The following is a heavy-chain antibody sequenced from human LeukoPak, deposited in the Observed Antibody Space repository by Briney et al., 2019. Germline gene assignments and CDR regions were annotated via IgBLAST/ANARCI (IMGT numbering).Heavy chain of an antibody. D-gene: IGHD6-19*01. CDR1: GFTFSSYE. CDR3: ARDSSGWIVFDY. Sequence: GGSLRLSCAASGFTFSSYEMNWVRQAPGKGLEWVSYISSSGSTIYYADSVKGRFTISRDNAKNSLYLQMNSLRAEDTAVYYCARDSSGWIVFDYWGQGTWSPSPQ. V-gene: IGHV3-48*03. CDR2: ISSSGSTI. J-gene: IGHJ4*02.